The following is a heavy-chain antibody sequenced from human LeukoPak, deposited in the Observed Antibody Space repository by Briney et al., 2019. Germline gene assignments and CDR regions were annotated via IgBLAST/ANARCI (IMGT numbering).Heavy chain of an antibody. CDR3: ARLFGGVTTFDY. Sequence: GGSLRLFCVGSGFTFSDYWMSWVRLGPGKGLEWVASIPPDGSVARYVDSLKGRFTISRDDARSSVFLQMNSLRAEDTAVYYCARLFGGVTTFDYWGQGALVTVSS. V-gene: IGHV3-7*01. J-gene: IGHJ4*02. CDR2: IPPDGSVA. D-gene: IGHD3-10*01. CDR1: GFTFSDYW.